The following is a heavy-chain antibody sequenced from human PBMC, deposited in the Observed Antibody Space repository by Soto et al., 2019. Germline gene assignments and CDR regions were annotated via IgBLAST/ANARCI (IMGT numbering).Heavy chain of an antibody. CDR3: VRELYDSSGYCPFDY. D-gene: IGHD3-22*01. CDR1: GFPLSSYE. V-gene: IGHV3-48*03. Sequence: GGSLRLSCAASGFPLSSYEMNWVRQAPGKGLDWVSYISSSGNTIYYADSVNGRRTISRDNAKKSLYLQLNSLRAEDTAVYYCVRELYDSSGYCPFDYWGQGTLVTVSS. CDR2: ISSSGNTI. J-gene: IGHJ4*02.